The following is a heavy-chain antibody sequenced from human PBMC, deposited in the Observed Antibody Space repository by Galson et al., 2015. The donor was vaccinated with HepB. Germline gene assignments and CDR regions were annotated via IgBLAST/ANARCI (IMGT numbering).Heavy chain of an antibody. CDR1: GYTFTSYA. CDR3: AMAPNYYDSTEIGY. J-gene: IGHJ4*02. Sequence: SVKVSCKASGYTFTSYAMHWVRQAPGQRLEWMGWINAGNGNTKYSQKFQGRVTITADKSTSTAYMELSSLRSEDTAVYYCAMAPNYYDSTEIGYWGQGTLVTVSS. D-gene: IGHD3-22*01. CDR2: INAGNGNT. V-gene: IGHV1-3*01.